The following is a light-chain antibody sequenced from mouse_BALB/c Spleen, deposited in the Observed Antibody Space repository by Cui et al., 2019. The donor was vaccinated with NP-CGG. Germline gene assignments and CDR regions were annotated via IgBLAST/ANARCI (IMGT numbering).Light chain of an antibody. J-gene: IGLJ1*01. CDR2: GTN. CDR3: ALWYSNHWV. V-gene: IGLV1*01. Sequence: AVVTPESALPTSPGETVTLTCRSRTGAVTTSNYANWVQEKPDHLFTGLIGGTNNRAPGVPARFSGSLIGDKAALTITGAQTEDEAIYFCALWYSNHWVFGGGTKLTVL. CDR1: TGAVTTSNY.